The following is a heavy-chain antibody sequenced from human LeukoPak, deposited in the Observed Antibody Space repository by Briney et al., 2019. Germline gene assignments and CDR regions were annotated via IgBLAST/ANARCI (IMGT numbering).Heavy chain of an antibody. D-gene: IGHD3-10*01. V-gene: IGHV4-39*07. J-gene: IGHJ6*03. CDR3: ARDSTVTMVRGGYMDV. Sequence: SETLSLTCTVSGGSISSSNYYWGWIRQPPGKGLEWTGNIYYSGRTYYNPSLKSRVTISVDTSKNQFSLKLSSVTAADTAVYYCARDSTVTMVRGGYMDVWGKGTTVTISS. CDR1: GGSISSSNYY. CDR2: IYYSGRT.